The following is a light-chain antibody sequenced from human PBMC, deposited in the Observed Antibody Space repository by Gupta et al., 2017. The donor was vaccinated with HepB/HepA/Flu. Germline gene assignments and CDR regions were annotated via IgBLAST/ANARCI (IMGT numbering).Light chain of an antibody. CDR2: DAS. Sequence: IVLTQSPATLFLSPGERATLSCRASQSVSSYLAWYQQKPGQAPRLLIYDASNRATGIPARFSGSGSGTDFTLTISSLEPEDFAVYYWQQRSNWPHFGPGTKVDIK. V-gene: IGKV3-11*01. J-gene: IGKJ3*01. CDR3: QQRSNWPH. CDR1: QSVSSY.